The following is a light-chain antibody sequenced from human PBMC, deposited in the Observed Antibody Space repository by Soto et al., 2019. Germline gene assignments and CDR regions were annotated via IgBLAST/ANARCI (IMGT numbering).Light chain of an antibody. CDR2: GIF. CDR1: QNVSSDY. CDR3: QHYDGSPRT. J-gene: IGKJ2*01. Sequence: ETVLTQSPGTVSLSPGERATLSCTTSQNVSSDYLAWYQQKPGQAPRLLIYGIFNRATGIPDRLSGSGSGTDFTLTIGGLEPKDSAVYYCQHYDGSPRTFGPGTKVEI. V-gene: IGKV3-20*01.